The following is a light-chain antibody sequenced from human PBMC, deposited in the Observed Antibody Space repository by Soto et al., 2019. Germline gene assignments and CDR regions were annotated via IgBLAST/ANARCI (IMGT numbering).Light chain of an antibody. V-gene: IGKV3-11*01. CDR1: QSITNY. CDR3: QQRSNWPST. CDR2: AAS. J-gene: IGKJ5*01. Sequence: ETVLTQSPATLSLSPGERATLSCRTSQSITNYLAWYQQKPGQAPRLLIYAASKRATGIPARFSGSGSGTDFTFTISSLEPEDFAVYYCQQRSNWPSTFGQGTRLEIK.